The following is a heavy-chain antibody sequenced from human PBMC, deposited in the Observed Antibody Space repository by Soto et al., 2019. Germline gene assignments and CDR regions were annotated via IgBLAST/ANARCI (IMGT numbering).Heavy chain of an antibody. V-gene: IGHV1-69*13. CDR2: IIPIFGTA. CDR1: GCTFSSYA. J-gene: IGHJ6*02. Sequence: AVKVSFKASGCTFSSYAISWVRQATGQGLEWMGGIIPIFGTANYAQKFQGRVTITADESTRTAYMELSSLRSEDTAVYYCARASGYSYGPPSSFYYYGMDVWGQGTTVTVS. D-gene: IGHD5-18*01. CDR3: ARASGYSYGPPSSFYYYGMDV.